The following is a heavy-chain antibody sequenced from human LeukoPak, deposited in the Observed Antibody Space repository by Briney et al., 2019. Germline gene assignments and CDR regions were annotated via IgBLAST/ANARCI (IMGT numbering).Heavy chain of an antibody. D-gene: IGHD6-13*01. CDR3: AKDRIAAAGHTIFDY. V-gene: IGHV3-30*04. CDR2: ISYDGSNK. CDR1: GFTFSSYA. Sequence: GGSLRLSCAASGFTFSSYAMHWVRQAPGKGLEWVAVISYDGSNKYYADSVKGRFTISRDNSKNTLYLQMNSLRAEDTAVYYCAKDRIAAAGHTIFDYWGQGTLVTVSS. J-gene: IGHJ4*02.